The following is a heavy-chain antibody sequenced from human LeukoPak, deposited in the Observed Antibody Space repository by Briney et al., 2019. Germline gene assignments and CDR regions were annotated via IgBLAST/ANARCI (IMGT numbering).Heavy chain of an antibody. J-gene: IGHJ4*02. D-gene: IGHD1-26*01. CDR3: ARDSGSYHYFDY. CDR1: GGTFSSYT. CDR2: IIPILGIA. V-gene: IGHV1-69*04. Sequence: SVKVSCKASGGTFSSYTVSWVRQAPGQGLEWMGRIIPILGIANYAQKFQGRVTITADKSTSTAYMELSSLRPEDTAVYYCARDSGSYHYFDYWGQGTLVTVSS.